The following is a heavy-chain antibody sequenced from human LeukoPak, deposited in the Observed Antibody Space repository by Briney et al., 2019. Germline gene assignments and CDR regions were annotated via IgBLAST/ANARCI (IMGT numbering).Heavy chain of an antibody. Sequence: GRSLRLSCAASGFTFSSYEMHWVRQAPGKGLEWVAFILYDGSKKYFADSVKGRFTISRDNSKNTLYLQLNSLRAEDTAVYYCAREVSRSYFDYWGQGALVTVSS. V-gene: IGHV3-30*04. CDR1: GFTFSSYE. CDR2: ILYDGSKK. CDR3: AREVSRSYFDY. J-gene: IGHJ4*02.